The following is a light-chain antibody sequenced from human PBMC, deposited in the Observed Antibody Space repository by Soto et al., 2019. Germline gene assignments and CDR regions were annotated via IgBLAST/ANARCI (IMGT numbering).Light chain of an antibody. CDR2: EVT. J-gene: IGLJ1*01. CDR1: SSDVGTYHY. V-gene: IGLV2-14*01. CDR3: SSYRKSNTLV. Sequence: QSVLAQPASVSASPGQSITISCTGASSDVGTYHYVSWYQHHPGKPPKLLIHEVTHRPPGVAARFSGSKSGNTASLPISGLQAEDEAVYYCSSYRKSNTLVFGTGTKV.